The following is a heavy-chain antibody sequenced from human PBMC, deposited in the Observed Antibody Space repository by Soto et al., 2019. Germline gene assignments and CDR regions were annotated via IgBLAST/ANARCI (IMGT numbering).Heavy chain of an antibody. CDR1: GFTFSSYA. V-gene: IGHV3-23*01. CDR3: AKVATVTSGYYYGMDV. J-gene: IGHJ6*02. CDR2: ISESGGGT. Sequence: EVQLLETGGGVVQPGGSLKLSGAASGFTFSSYAMSWVRQAPGQGLEWVSSISESGGGTDYAGSAKGRFIISRDNSKNTLYLQLTSLRAKDTAVYYCAKVATVTSGYYYGMDVWGQGTTVTVSS. D-gene: IGHD4-17*01.